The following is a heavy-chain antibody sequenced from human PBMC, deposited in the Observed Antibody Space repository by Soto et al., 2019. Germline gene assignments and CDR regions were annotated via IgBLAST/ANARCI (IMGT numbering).Heavy chain of an antibody. CDR3: ARSSRSDFDY. CDR1: GGSISRSGYF. J-gene: IGHJ4*02. CDR2: IYDSGST. Sequence: QVQLQESGPGLVKPSQTLSLTCTVSGGSISRSGYFWSWIRQHPGKGLEWIGYIYDSGSTYYNPYLKSRVSLSVDTSKNQFSLNLTSVTAADTAMYYCARSSRSDFDYWGQGTLVTVSS. V-gene: IGHV4-31*03.